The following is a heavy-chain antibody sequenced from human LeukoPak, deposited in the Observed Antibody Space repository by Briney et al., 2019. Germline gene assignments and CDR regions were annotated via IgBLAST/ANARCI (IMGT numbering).Heavy chain of an antibody. CDR3: ARRIQLWFYYFDY. CDR2: IYYSGST. Sequence: SETLSLTCTVSGGSISSYYWSWIRQPPGKGLEWIGYIYYSGSTNYNPSLKSRVTISVDTSKNQFSLKLSSVTAADTAVYYCARRIQLWFYYFDYWGQGTLVTVSS. CDR1: GGSISSYY. J-gene: IGHJ4*02. D-gene: IGHD5-18*01. V-gene: IGHV4-59*08.